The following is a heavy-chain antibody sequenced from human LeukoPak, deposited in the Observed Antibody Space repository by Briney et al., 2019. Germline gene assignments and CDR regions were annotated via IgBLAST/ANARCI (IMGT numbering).Heavy chain of an antibody. J-gene: IGHJ6*02. Sequence: AETLSLTCSVSGGSIRSKDYWSWIRLSPGKGLEWIGYIYNSAITNYNPNLKSRVTISPDTSKNQFSLELTSVTAADTATYYCVRDRVTGRYFGMDVWGQGTTIIVSS. CDR2: IYNSAIT. CDR1: GGSIRSKDY. D-gene: IGHD3-9*01. V-gene: IGHV4-59*12. CDR3: VRDRVTGRYFGMDV.